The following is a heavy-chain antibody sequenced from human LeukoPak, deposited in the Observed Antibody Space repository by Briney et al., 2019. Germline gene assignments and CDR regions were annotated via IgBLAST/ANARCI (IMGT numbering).Heavy chain of an antibody. CDR1: GYTFTGYY. Sequence: ASVKVSCTASGYTFTGYYMHWVRQAPGQGLEWMGWINPNSGGTNYAQKFQGWVTMTRDTSISTAYMELSSLRSEDTAVYYCARGPITTRSHFDYWGQGTLVTVSS. D-gene: IGHD3-22*01. J-gene: IGHJ4*02. CDR2: INPNSGGT. V-gene: IGHV1-2*04. CDR3: ARGPITTRSHFDY.